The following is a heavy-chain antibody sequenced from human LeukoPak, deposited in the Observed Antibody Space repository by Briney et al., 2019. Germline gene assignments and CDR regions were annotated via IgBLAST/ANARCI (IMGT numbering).Heavy chain of an antibody. CDR3: TRRTRIVAGVYNIDF. CDR2: IYPSGNS. J-gene: IGHJ4*02. Sequence: SETLSLTCTVSGGSISGYYWNWIRQPPGKGLEWLGYIYPSGNSDYNPSLKSRVSMSVDTSKKQISLRLSSVTAADTAVYYCTRRTRIVAGVYNIDFWGQGTLVTVSS. D-gene: IGHD6-25*01. CDR1: GGSISGYY. V-gene: IGHV4-4*09.